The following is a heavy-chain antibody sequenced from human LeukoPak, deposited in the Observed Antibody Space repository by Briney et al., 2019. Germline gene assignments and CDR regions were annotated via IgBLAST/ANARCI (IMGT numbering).Heavy chain of an antibody. V-gene: IGHV1-18*01. CDR3: ARDPYNYYDSSGYYYSAFDI. D-gene: IGHD3-22*01. CDR2: ISAYNGNT. J-gene: IGHJ3*02. Sequence: ASVKVSCKASGYTFTSYGISWVRQAPGQGLEWMGWISAYNGNTNYARKLQGRVTMTTDTSTSTAYMELRSLRSDDKAVYYCARDPYNYYDSSGYYYSAFDIWGQGTMVTVSS. CDR1: GYTFTSYG.